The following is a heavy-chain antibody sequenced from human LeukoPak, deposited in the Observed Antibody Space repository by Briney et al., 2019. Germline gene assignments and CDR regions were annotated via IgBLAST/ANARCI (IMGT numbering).Heavy chain of an antibody. J-gene: IGHJ6*02. CDR1: GFTFSNYV. V-gene: IGHV3-33*01. CDR2: IWYDASNK. CDR3: ARDIIGYSSGWYESYYYYGMDV. D-gene: IGHD6-19*01. Sequence: GGSLRLSCAASGFTFSNYVMHWVRQAPGKGLEWVALIWYDASNKYYADSVKGRFTISRDNSKDTLYLQMNSLRAEDTAVYYCARDIIGYSSGWYESYYYYGMDVWGQGTTVTVSS.